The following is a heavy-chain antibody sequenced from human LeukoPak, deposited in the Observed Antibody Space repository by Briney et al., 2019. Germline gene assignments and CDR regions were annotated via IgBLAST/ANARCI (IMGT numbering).Heavy chain of an antibody. V-gene: IGHV3-23*01. D-gene: IGHD1-7*01. CDR3: AIVGPYWNYDY. CDR1: GFPFSGYA. Sequence: GGPLSLSCEAPGFPFSGYAMSWVRQAPGKGLEWVSAISTGGTTYYADSVKGRFTISRDNSKNTVYLQMNNLRAEDTAIYSCAIVGPYWNYDYWGQGTLVTVSS. CDR2: ISTGGTT. J-gene: IGHJ4*02.